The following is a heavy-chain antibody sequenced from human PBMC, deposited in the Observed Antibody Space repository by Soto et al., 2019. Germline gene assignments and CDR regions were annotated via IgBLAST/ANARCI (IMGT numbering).Heavy chain of an antibody. CDR2: ISAYNGNT. D-gene: IGHD1-26*01. J-gene: IGHJ6*02. Sequence: ASVKVSCKASGYTFTIYGISWVRQAHGQGFEWMGWISAYNGNTNYAQKLQGRVTMTTDTSTSTAYMELRSLRSDDTAVYYCARVWVGTTFAYYYGMDVWGQGTTVTVSS. V-gene: IGHV1-18*01. CDR1: GYTFTIYG. CDR3: ARVWVGTTFAYYYGMDV.